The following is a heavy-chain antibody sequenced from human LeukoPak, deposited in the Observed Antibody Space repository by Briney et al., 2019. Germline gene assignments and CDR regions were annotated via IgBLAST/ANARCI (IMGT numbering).Heavy chain of an antibody. Sequence: GASVKVSCKAYGYTFSGYYIYWVRQAPGQGLEWMGWISAYNGNTNYAQKLQGRVTMTTDTSTSTAYMELRSLRSDDTAVYYCARGCSSTSCYAYYYGMDVWGQGTTVTVSS. CDR2: ISAYNGNT. J-gene: IGHJ6*02. V-gene: IGHV1-18*04. D-gene: IGHD2-2*01. CDR1: GYTFSGYY. CDR3: ARGCSSTSCYAYYYGMDV.